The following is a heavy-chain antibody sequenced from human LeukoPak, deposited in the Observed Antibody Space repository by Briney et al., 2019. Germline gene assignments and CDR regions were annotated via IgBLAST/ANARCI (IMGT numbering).Heavy chain of an antibody. CDR1: GGTFSSYA. J-gene: IGHJ6*02. CDR3: ANLVTPDYYYGMDV. Sequence: SVKVSCKASGGTFSSYAISWVRQAPGQGLEWMGRIIPILGIANYAQKFQGRVTITADKSTSTAYMELSSLISEDTAVYYCANLVTPDYYYGMDVWGQGTTVTVSS. CDR2: IIPILGIA. V-gene: IGHV1-69*04. D-gene: IGHD4-23*01.